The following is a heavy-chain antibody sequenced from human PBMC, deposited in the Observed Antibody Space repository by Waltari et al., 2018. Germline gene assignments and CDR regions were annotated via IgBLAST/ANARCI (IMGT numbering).Heavy chain of an antibody. CDR1: GFTFSSYT. D-gene: IGHD3-10*01. CDR2: ISSSRYI. Sequence: EVQLVESGGGLVKPGGSLRLSCAASGFTFSSYTMNWVRQAPGKVLGWVSSISSSRYIYHADSLKGRFTISRDNAKNLLYLQMSSLRAEDTAVYYCTRAGNYYGSGSDYWGQGTLVTVSS. V-gene: IGHV3-21*01. CDR3: TRAGNYYGSGSDY. J-gene: IGHJ4*02.